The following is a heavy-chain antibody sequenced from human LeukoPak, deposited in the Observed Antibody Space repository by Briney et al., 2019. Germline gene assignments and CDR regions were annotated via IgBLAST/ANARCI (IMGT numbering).Heavy chain of an antibody. D-gene: IGHD6-13*01. V-gene: IGHV3-21*04. Sequence: PGGSLRLSCAASGFTFSSYSMNWVRQAPGKGLEWVSSISTSSSYIYYADSVKGRFTISRDNAKNSLYLQMDSLRAGDTAVYYCARARSSSYLWGAFDIWGQGTMVTVSS. CDR1: GFTFSSYS. CDR3: ARARSSSYLWGAFDI. CDR2: ISTSSSYI. J-gene: IGHJ3*02.